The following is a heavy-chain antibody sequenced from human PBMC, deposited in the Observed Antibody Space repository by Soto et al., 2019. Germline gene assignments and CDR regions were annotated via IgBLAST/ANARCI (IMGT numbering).Heavy chain of an antibody. CDR2: INPTGGST. CDR3: ARAYTISCPGP. D-gene: IGHD6-6*01. Sequence: QVQLVQSGAEVKKPGASVKVSCKASGYTFTNYYMHWVRQAPGQGLEWMGMINPTGGSTTYAQKFQGRVSMTRDTSTNTVYMELSGLRSEDTAVYYCARAYTISCPGPWGQGTLVTVSS. V-gene: IGHV1-46*01. J-gene: IGHJ5*02. CDR1: GYTFTNYY.